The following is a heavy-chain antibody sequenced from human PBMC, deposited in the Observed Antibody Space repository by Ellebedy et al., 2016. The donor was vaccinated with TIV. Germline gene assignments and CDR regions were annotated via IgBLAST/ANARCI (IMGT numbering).Heavy chain of an antibody. CDR2: IKQDGSEK. CDR1: GFSFSSYW. V-gene: IGHV3-7*01. D-gene: IGHD4-17*01. Sequence: GESLKISCGASGFSFSSYWMTWVRQAPGKGLEWVANIKQDGSEKYYVDSVKGRFTISRDKAKNSLYLHLNSLSAEDTAMYYCATDGSYGDYLSPTHAFVIWGQGTMVTVSS. CDR3: ATDGSYGDYLSPTHAFVI. J-gene: IGHJ3*02.